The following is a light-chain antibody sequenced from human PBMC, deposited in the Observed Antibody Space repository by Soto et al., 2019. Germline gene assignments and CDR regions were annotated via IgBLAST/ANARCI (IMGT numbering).Light chain of an antibody. CDR2: GAS. CDR3: QQYGSTYT. CDR1: QSVSSSY. J-gene: IGKJ2*01. V-gene: IGKV3-20*01. Sequence: EIVLTQSPSTLSLSPGERATLSCRASQSVSSSYLAWYQQKPGQAPRLLIYGASSRATGIPDRFSGSGSGTDFTLTISRLEPEDFVVYYCQQYGSTYTFGQGTKLEIK.